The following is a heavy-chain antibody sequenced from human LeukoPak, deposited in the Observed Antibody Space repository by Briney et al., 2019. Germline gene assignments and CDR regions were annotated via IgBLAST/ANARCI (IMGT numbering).Heavy chain of an antibody. V-gene: IGHV4-4*02. D-gene: IGHD3-10*01. CDR1: GDSISGSEW. CDR3: ARAFRGELLYNWFDP. J-gene: IGHJ5*02. Sequence: SGTLSLTCAVSGDSISGSEWWNWVRQPPGKGLEWIGEIFHSGSTNYSPSLKSRVTISVDKSKNQFSLKLSSVTAADTAVYYCARAFRGELLYNWFDPWGQGTLVTVSS. CDR2: IFHSGST.